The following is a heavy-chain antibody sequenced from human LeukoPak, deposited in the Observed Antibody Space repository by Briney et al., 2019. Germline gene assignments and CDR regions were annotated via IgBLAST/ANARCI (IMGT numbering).Heavy chain of an antibody. CDR2: RNPNSGNT. V-gene: IGHV1-8*03. CDR3: ARGPVGATGEDI. Sequence: GASVKVSCKASGYSFTSYDINWVRQATGQGLEWVGWRNPNSGNTGYAQKFQGRVTITRNTSISTAYMELSSLRSEDTAVYYCARGPVGATGEDIWGQGTMVTVFS. J-gene: IGHJ3*02. CDR1: GYSFTSYD. D-gene: IGHD1-26*01.